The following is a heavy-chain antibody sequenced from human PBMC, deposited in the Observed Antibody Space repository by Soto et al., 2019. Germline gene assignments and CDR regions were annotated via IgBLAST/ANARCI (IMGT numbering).Heavy chain of an antibody. D-gene: IGHD3-16*02. CDR2: ISSSSSTI. CDR3: ARGEGDYVWGSYRTYNWFDP. CDR1: GFTFSSYS. J-gene: IGHJ5*02. Sequence: EVQLVESGGGLVQPGGSLRLSCAASGFTFSSYSMNWVRQAPGKGLEWVSYISSSSSTIYYADSVKGRFTISRDNAKNSVYXXMNSLRDEDTAVYYCARGEGDYVWGSYRTYNWFDPWGQGTLVTVSS. V-gene: IGHV3-48*02.